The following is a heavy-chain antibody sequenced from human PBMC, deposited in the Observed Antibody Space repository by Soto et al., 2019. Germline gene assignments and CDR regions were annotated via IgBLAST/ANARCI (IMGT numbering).Heavy chain of an antibody. J-gene: IGHJ2*01. CDR2: ISGSGGSR. V-gene: IGHV3-23*01. CDR3: AKDPYSGQAITDWYFDL. CDR1: GFTFSSYA. D-gene: IGHD6-19*01. Sequence: EVQLLESGGGLVQPGGSLRLSGAASGFTFSSYAMSWVRQAPGKGLERVSAISGSGGSRYYADSVKGRFTISRDNSKNTLYLQMNSLRAEDTAVYYCAKDPYSGQAITDWYFDLWGRGTLVTVSS.